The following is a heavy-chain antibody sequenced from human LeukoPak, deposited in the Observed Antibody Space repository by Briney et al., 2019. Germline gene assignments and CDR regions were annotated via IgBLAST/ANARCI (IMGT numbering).Heavy chain of an antibody. CDR3: AGHHPRNTVDF. CDR1: GGSISSYY. CDR2: IYASGST. D-gene: IGHD2-8*02. Sequence: SETLSLTCTVSGGSISSYYWTWIRQPAGKGLEWIGRIYASGSTNYNPSLKSRVTMSVDTSKNQFSLKLSSVTAADTAVYYCAGHHPRNTVDFWGQGTLVTVSS. J-gene: IGHJ4*02. V-gene: IGHV4-4*07.